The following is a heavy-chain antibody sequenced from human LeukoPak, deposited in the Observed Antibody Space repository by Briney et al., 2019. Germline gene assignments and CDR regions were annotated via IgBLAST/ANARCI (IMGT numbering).Heavy chain of an antibody. CDR1: GYTLTKLS. J-gene: IGHJ1*01. Sequence: ASVKVSCKVSGYTLTKLSMHWVRQAPGKGLEWMGGFDPEDGETIYAQKFQGGVTMTEDTSTDTAYMELSSLRSEDTAVYYCATDSGYGDYWLQHWGQGTLVTVSS. D-gene: IGHD4-17*01. CDR2: FDPEDGET. CDR3: ATDSGYGDYWLQH. V-gene: IGHV1-24*01.